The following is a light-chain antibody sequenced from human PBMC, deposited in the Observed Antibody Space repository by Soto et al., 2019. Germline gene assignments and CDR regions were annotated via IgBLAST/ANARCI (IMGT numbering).Light chain of an antibody. CDR2: GAS. J-gene: IGKJ1*01. Sequence: EIVLTQSPATLSVSPGERATLSSLASQTVGSYLAWYQQKPGQAPRLLIYGASTRATGIPARFSGSGSGTDFTLTISSLQSEDFAVYYCQQYDTWPPWTFGQGTKVDIK. V-gene: IGKV3-15*01. CDR1: QTVGSY. CDR3: QQYDTWPPWT.